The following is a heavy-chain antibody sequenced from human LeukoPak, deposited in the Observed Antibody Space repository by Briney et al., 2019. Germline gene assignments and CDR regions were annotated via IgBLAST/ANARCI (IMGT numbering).Heavy chain of an antibody. D-gene: IGHD1-26*01. CDR3: ARDGRGSYPIYYFDY. CDR1: GFTFSSYA. J-gene: IGHJ4*02. Sequence: PGGSLRLSCAASGFTFSSYAMHWVRQAPGKGLEYVSAISSNGGSTYYANSVKGRFTISRDNSKNTLYLQMGSLRAEDMAVYYCARDGRGSYPIYYFDYWGQGTLVTVSS. CDR2: ISSNGGST. V-gene: IGHV3-64*01.